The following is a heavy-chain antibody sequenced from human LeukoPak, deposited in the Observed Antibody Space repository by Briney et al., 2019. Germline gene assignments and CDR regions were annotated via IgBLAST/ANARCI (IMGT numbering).Heavy chain of an antibody. V-gene: IGHV3-7*01. CDR1: GFTFSNYW. J-gene: IGHJ4*02. CDR2: IKTDGSEK. Sequence: GGSLRLSCEGSGFTFSNYWMGWVRQAPGKGLQWVANIKTDGSEKYYVDSVKGRFTISRDNAKTSLYLQMSSLRAEDTAVYYCARDSVHGYYDSSGYSTLFDYWGQGTLVTVSS. D-gene: IGHD3-22*01. CDR3: ARDSVHGYYDSSGYSTLFDY.